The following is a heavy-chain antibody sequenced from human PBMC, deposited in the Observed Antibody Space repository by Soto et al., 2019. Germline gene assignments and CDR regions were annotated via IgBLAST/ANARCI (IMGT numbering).Heavy chain of an antibody. CDR3: ARVLDGRMATADYYGMDV. D-gene: IGHD5-18*01. Sequence: GGSLRLSXAASGFTFSSYWMSWVRQAPGKGLEWVANIKQDGSGKYYVDSVKGRFTISRDNAKNSLYLQMNSLRAEDTAVYYCARVLDGRMATADYYGMDVWGQGTTVTVSS. CDR1: GFTFSSYW. J-gene: IGHJ6*02. CDR2: IKQDGSGK. V-gene: IGHV3-7*03.